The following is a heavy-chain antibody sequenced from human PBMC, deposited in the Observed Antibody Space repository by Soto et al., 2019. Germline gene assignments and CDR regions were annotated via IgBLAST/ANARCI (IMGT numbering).Heavy chain of an antibody. CDR2: ISLSGDTI. CDR1: GFTFGPFS. J-gene: IGHJ5*02. Sequence: EVQLVESGGGLVQPGGSLRLSCAASGFTFGPFSMNGVRQAPGKGLEWISYISLSGDTIYYAASVRGRFTISRDNAKNSLYLQMNSLRAEDTAVYYCARGPPLFDPWGRGTLVTVSS. V-gene: IGHV3-48*01. CDR3: ARGPPLFDP.